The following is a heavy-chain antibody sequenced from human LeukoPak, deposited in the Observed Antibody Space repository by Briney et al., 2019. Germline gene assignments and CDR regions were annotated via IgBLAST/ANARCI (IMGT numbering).Heavy chain of an antibody. Sequence: PSETLSLTCTVSGGSISSSSYYWGWIRQPPGKGLEWIGSIYYSGSTYYNPSLKSRVTISVDTSKNQFSLKLSPVTAADTAVYYCARDYGDYFPPHYYYMDVWGKGTTVTVSS. CDR3: ARDYGDYFPPHYYYMDV. J-gene: IGHJ6*03. CDR1: GGSISSSSYY. V-gene: IGHV4-39*07. D-gene: IGHD4-17*01. CDR2: IYYSGST.